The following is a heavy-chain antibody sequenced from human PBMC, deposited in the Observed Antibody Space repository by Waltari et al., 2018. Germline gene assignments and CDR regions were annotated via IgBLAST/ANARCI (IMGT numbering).Heavy chain of an antibody. CDR1: GFTFSTHW. V-gene: IGHV3-7*01. D-gene: IGHD7-27*01. J-gene: IGHJ4*02. CDR2: INPDGSEK. CDR3: ARDLNWETY. Sequence: EVQFVESGGGLVPPGGSLRLPCAGSGFTFSTHWMTWVRQTPGKGLECVANINPDGSEKYYVDSVKGRFTISRDNAKNSLYLQMNSLRAEDTSVYYCARDLNWETYWGRGALVTVSS.